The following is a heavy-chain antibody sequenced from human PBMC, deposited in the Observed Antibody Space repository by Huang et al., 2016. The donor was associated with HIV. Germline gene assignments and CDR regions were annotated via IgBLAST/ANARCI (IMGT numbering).Heavy chain of an antibody. D-gene: IGHD3-22*01. J-gene: IGHJ4*02. CDR2: INHSGNT. Sequence: QVQLEQWGAGLLKASETLSLTCAVYGGSFSGYYWNWLRQAPGKGLEWVGEINHSGNTNYNPSRKSRVNMSVDTSKGQFSLYLTSLSAADTGTYFCARRYNSRRDYWGRGTLVTVHS. CDR3: ARRYNSRRDY. V-gene: IGHV4-34*02. CDR1: GGSFSGYY.